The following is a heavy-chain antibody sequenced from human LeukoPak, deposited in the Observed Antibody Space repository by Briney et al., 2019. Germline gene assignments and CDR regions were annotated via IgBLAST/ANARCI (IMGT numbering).Heavy chain of an antibody. V-gene: IGHV3-33*01. CDR2: IWYDGSNK. J-gene: IGHJ3*02. D-gene: IGHD1-1*01. CDR1: GFTFSSYG. CDR3: AILVPGWGPDAFDI. Sequence: GGSLRLSCAASGFTFSSYGMHWVRQAPGKGLEWVAVIWYDGSNKYYADSVKGRFTISRDNSKNTLYLQMNSLRAEDTDVYYCAILVPGWGPDAFDIWGQGTVVTVSS.